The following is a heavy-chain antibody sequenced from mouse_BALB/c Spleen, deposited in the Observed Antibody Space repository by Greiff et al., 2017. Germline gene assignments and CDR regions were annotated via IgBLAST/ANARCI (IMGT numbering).Heavy chain of an antibody. CDR2: ISSGGSYT. Sequence: EVKLVESGGDLVKPGGSLKLSCAASGFTFSSYGMSWVRQTPDKRLEWVATISSGGSYTYYPDSVKGRFTISRDNAKNTLYLQMSSLKSEDTAMYYCARQSGYVDYGGQGTTLTVSS. CDR1: GFTFSSYG. J-gene: IGHJ2*01. CDR3: ARQSGYVDY. D-gene: IGHD1-3*01. V-gene: IGHV5-6*01.